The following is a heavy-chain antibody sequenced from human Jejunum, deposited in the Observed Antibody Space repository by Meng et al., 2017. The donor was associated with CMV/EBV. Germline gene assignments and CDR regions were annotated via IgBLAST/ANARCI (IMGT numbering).Heavy chain of an antibody. CDR1: FGDYA. J-gene: IGHJ5*02. CDR3: ARDVEPDALTYWFDP. Sequence: FGDYAMNWVRQAPGKGLEWVGFIRTKAYAGTTEYAASVRGRFTISRDDSKSIAYLQMNSLRAEDTAVYYCARDVEPDALTYWFDPWGQGTLVTVSS. D-gene: IGHD2-2*01. CDR2: IRTKAYAGTT. V-gene: IGHV3-49*04.